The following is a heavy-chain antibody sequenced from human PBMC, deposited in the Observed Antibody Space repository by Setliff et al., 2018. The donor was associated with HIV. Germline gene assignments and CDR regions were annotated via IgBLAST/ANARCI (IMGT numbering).Heavy chain of an antibody. Sequence: SETLSLTCVVSGYSISSGYYWGWIRQPPGKGLEWIGSIYHSGSTYYNPSLKSRVTILVDTSKNQFSLKLSSVTAADTAVYYCARLVSSSSKFDSWGQGTLVTVSS. CDR1: GYSISSGYY. CDR2: IYHSGST. D-gene: IGHD6-6*01. J-gene: IGHJ4*02. CDR3: ARLVSSSSKFDS. V-gene: IGHV4-38-2*01.